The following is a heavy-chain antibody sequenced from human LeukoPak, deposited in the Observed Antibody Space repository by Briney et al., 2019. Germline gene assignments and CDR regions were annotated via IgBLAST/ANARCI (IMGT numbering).Heavy chain of an antibody. J-gene: IGHJ4*02. Sequence: ASVKVSCKASGYTFTSYYMHWVRQAPGQGLEWMGIINPSGGSTSYAQKFQGRVTMTMDTSTSTVYMELSSLRSEDTAVYFCARAAQGYCSSTSCPTFDYWGQGTLVTVSS. CDR1: GYTFTSYY. D-gene: IGHD2-2*01. CDR2: INPSGGST. V-gene: IGHV1-46*01. CDR3: ARAAQGYCSSTSCPTFDY.